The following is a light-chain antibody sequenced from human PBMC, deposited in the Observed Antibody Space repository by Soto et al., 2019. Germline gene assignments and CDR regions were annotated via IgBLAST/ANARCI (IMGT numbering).Light chain of an antibody. CDR3: AAWDDSLNGVV. CDR1: SSNIGSNT. CDR2: TNN. J-gene: IGLJ2*01. Sequence: QPVLTQPPSASGTPGQRVTISCSGSSSNIGSNTVNWYQQLPGTAPKLLIYTNNQRPSGVPDRFSGSKSGTSASLAISGLQSGDEADYYCAAWDDSLNGVVFGGGTKLTVL. V-gene: IGLV1-44*01.